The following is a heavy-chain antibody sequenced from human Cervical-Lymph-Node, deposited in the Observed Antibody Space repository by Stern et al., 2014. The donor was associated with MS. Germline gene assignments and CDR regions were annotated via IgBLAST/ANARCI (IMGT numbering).Heavy chain of an antibody. J-gene: IGHJ4*02. CDR1: GFAFTDSA. CDR2: IRSKANSYAT. CDR3: TEWGGADPADY. D-gene: IGHD3-10*01. Sequence: EVQLEESGGGLVQPGGSLRLSCAGSGFAFTDSAIHWVRQASGKGLEWVGRIRSKANSYATAYLASVKDRFTISRDDSKNTAYLQMTSLTTEDTAVYYCTEWGGADPADYWGQGTLVTVSS. V-gene: IGHV3-73*01.